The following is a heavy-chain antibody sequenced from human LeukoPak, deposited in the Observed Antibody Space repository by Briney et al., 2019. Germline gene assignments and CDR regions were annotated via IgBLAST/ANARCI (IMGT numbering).Heavy chain of an antibody. D-gene: IGHD3-3*01. V-gene: IGHV1-69*13. Sequence: SVKVSCKASGGTFSSYDINWVRQAPGQGLEWMGGIIPIFGTANYAQKFQGRVTITADESTSTAYMELSSLRSEDTAVYYCARESRGGVVTIDAFDIWGQGTMVTVSS. CDR2: IIPIFGTA. CDR1: GGTFSSYD. J-gene: IGHJ3*02. CDR3: ARESRGGVVTIDAFDI.